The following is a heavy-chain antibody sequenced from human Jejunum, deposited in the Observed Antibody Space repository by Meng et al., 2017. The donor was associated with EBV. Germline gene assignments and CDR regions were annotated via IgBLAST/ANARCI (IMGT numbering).Heavy chain of an antibody. V-gene: IGHV3-11*01. CDR1: GFSFSDYY. Sequence: QQVESGGGLVRPGGSLRLSCAASGFSFSDYYMSWFRQAPGRGLEWVSYISSSGTTIFYADSVQGRFTISRDNAKNSLFLQMRSLRVEDTAVYYCARGAVLSLRSQFDPWGQGTLVTVSS. CDR2: ISSSGTTI. CDR3: ARGAVLSLRSQFDP. J-gene: IGHJ5*02. D-gene: IGHD4-17*01.